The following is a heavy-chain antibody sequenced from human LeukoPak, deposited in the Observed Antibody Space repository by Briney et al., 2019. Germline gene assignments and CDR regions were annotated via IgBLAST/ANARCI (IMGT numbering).Heavy chain of an antibody. CDR3: AKDPVIYHGGSAWHSFDY. D-gene: IGHD6-19*01. Sequence: PGGSLRLSCAASGFSFSSYAMSWVRQAPGKGLEWVSYIGGDGIRTYYADSAKGRFTISRDNSKNTLYLQMNSLTAEDTAVYYCAKDPVIYHGGSAWHSFDYWGRGTLVTVSS. J-gene: IGHJ4*02. CDR2: IGGDGIRT. V-gene: IGHV3-23*01. CDR1: GFSFSSYA.